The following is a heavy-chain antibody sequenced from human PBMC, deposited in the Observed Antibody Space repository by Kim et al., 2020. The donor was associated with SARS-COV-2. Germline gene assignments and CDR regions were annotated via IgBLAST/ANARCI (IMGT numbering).Heavy chain of an antibody. Sequence: SVKVSCKASGGTFSSYAISWVRQAPGQGLDWMGRIIPILGIANYAQKFQGRVTITADKSTSTSYMELSSLRSEDTAVYYCARDVLSQEGMDVWGQGTTVTVSS. CDR2: IIPILGIA. CDR1: GGTFSSYA. V-gene: IGHV1-69*04. J-gene: IGHJ6*02. CDR3: ARDVLSQEGMDV.